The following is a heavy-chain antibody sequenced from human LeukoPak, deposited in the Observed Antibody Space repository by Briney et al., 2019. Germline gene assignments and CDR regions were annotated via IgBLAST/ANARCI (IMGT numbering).Heavy chain of an antibody. Sequence: ASETLSLTCAVSGYSISSGYYWGWIRQPPGKGLEWIGSIYHSGSTYYNPSLKSRVTISVDASKNQFSLKLTSVSAADTAVYYCARGAPGYWGQGTLVTVSS. CDR1: GYSISSGYY. CDR3: ARGAPGY. J-gene: IGHJ4*02. V-gene: IGHV4-38-2*01. CDR2: IYHSGST. D-gene: IGHD4/OR15-4a*01.